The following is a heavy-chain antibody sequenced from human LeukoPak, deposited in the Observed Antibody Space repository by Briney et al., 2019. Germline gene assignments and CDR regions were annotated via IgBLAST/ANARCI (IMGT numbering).Heavy chain of an antibody. CDR2: IYYSGST. Sequence: SETLSLTCTVSGGSISSSSYYWGWIRQPPGKGLEWIGSIYYSGSTYYNPSLKSRVTISVDTSKNQFSLKLSSVTAADTAVYYCARDLATHYQGWYSPWGQGTLVTVSS. CDR1: GGSISSSSYY. V-gene: IGHV4-39*07. CDR3: ARDLATHYQGWYSP. J-gene: IGHJ5*02. D-gene: IGHD6-19*01.